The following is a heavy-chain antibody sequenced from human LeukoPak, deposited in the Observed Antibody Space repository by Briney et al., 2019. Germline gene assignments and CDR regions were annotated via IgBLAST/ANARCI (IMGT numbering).Heavy chain of an antibody. J-gene: IGHJ5*02. CDR2: IYHSGSS. CDR3: ARVSHYYDSSGYNNWFDP. CDR1: GYSISSGYY. D-gene: IGHD3-22*01. Sequence: SETLSLTCTVSGYSISSGYYWGWIRQPPGKGLEWIGSIYHSGSSYYNPSLKSRVTISVDTSKNHFSLKLSSVTAADTAVYYCARVSHYYDSSGYNNWFDPWGQGTLVTVSS. V-gene: IGHV4-38-2*02.